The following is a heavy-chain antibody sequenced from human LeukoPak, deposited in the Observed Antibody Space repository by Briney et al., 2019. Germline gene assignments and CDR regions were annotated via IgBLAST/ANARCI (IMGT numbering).Heavy chain of an antibody. CDR1: GGSISSYY. V-gene: IGHV4-59*12. CDR3: ARERRYGSGSYYKRRDYFDY. J-gene: IGHJ4*02. Sequence: SETLSLTCTVSGGSISSYYWSWIRQPPGKGLEWIGYIYYSGSTNYNPSLKSRVTISVETSKNQFSLKLSSVTAADTAVYYCARERRYGSGSYYKRRDYFDYWGQGTLVTVSS. CDR2: IYYSGST. D-gene: IGHD3-10*01.